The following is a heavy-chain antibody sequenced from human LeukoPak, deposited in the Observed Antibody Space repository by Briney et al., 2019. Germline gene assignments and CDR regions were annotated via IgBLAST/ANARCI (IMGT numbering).Heavy chain of an antibody. CDR1: GFTFSGFW. V-gene: IGHV3-7*01. D-gene: IGHD6-13*01. J-gene: IGHJ5*01. CDR2: IKQDGSEK. Sequence: GGSLRLSCAASGFTFSGFWMSWVRQAPGKGLEWVANIKQDGSEKYYVDSAKGRFTISRDNAKNSLYLQMNSLRAEDTAVYYCAREPYSSSWFDYWGQGTLVTVSS. CDR3: AREPYSSSWFDY.